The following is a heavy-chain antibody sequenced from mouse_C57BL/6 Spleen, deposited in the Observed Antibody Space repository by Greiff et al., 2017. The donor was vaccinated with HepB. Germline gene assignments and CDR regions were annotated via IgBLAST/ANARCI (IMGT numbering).Heavy chain of an antibody. CDR2: INPNNGGT. CDR3: AREGGLRPWFAY. Sequence: EVQLQQSGPELVKPGASVKMSCKASGYTFTDYNMHWVKQSHGKSLEWIGYINPNNGGTSYNQKFKGKATLTVNKSSSTAYMELRSLTSEDSAVYYWAREGGLRPWFAYWDQGTLVTVSA. J-gene: IGHJ3*01. CDR1: GYTFTDYN. D-gene: IGHD2-4*01. V-gene: IGHV1-22*01.